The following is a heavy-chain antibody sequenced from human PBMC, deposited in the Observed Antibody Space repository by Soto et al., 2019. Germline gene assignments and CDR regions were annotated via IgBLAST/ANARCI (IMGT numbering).Heavy chain of an antibody. CDR2: ISGSGGST. Sequence: PGGSLRLSCAASGFTFSSYAMSWVRQAPGKGLEWVSAISGSGGSTYYADSVKGRFTISRDNSKNTLYLQMNSLRAEDTAVYSCAKGVGYRTITRIYYWSQRTLVPVSS. CDR1: GFTFSSYA. CDR3: AKGVGYRTITRIYY. J-gene: IGHJ4*02. V-gene: IGHV3-23*01. D-gene: IGHD3-16*02.